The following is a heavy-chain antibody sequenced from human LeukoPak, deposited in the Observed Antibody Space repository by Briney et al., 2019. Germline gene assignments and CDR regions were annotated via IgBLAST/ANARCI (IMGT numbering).Heavy chain of an antibody. V-gene: IGHV3-53*01. CDR3: ARDGVPAARDL. Sequence: GGSLRLSCTVSGFTVSSNSMSWVRQAPGKGLEWVSFIYSDNTHYSDSVKGRFTISRDNSKTSLYLHMNSLRAEDTAVYYCARDGVPAARDLWGQGTMVIVSS. D-gene: IGHD2-2*01. J-gene: IGHJ3*01. CDR2: IYSDNT. CDR1: GFTVSSNS.